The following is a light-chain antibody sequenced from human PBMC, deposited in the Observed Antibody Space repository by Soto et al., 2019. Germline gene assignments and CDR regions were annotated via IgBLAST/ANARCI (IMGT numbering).Light chain of an antibody. V-gene: IGLV2-8*01. Sequence: QSALTQPPSASGSPGQSVTISCTGTSSDVGSYNYVSWYQQHPGKAPKLMIYEVTKRPSGVPDRFSGSKSGNTASLTVSRLQADDEADYYCSSYAGSNNKVFGTGTKVTVL. CDR3: SSYAGSNNKV. CDR1: SSDVGSYNY. J-gene: IGLJ1*01. CDR2: EVT.